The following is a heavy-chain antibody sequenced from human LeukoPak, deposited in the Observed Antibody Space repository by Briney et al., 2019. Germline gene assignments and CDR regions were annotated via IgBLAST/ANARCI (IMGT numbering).Heavy chain of an antibody. CDR3: AKGANSYALLRNWFDP. V-gene: IGHV3-23*01. J-gene: IGHJ5*02. Sequence: PGGSLRLSCAASGFTFSSYAMSWVRQAPGKGLEWVSAISGSGGSTYYADSVKGRFTISRDNSKNTLYLQMNSLRAEDTAVYYCAKGANSYALLRNWFDPWGQGTLVTVSS. CDR2: ISGSGGST. CDR1: GFTFSSYA. D-gene: IGHD5-18*01.